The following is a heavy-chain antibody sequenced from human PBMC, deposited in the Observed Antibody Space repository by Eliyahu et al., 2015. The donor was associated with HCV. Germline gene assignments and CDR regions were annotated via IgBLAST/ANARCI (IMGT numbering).Heavy chain of an antibody. J-gene: IGHJ4*02. V-gene: IGHV4-61*02. CDR1: GGXIXXGSYX. CDR3: ARSGYCSGGSCYSLYSY. Sequence: QVQLQESGPGXVKPSQTLSLTCTVXGGXIXXGSYXWSWIRQPAGXGLEWIGRIYTSGSTNYNPSLKSRVTISVDTSKNQFSLKLSSVTAADTAVYYCARSGYCSGGSCYSLYSYWGQGTLVTVSS. CDR2: IYTSGST. D-gene: IGHD2-15*01.